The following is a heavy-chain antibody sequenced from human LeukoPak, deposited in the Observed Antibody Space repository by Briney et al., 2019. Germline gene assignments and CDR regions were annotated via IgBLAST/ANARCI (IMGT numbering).Heavy chain of an antibody. J-gene: IGHJ1*01. Sequence: PGRSLRLSCVASGFTLRNYGMQWVRQAPGKGLEWLAVISYDGRNRYYADSVKGRVTIARDNSKNTLYLQVDSLRAEDTAIYYCARDGWALLVMAPSLQHWGQGTLVTVSS. CDR2: ISYDGRNR. D-gene: IGHD3-16*01. CDR1: GFTLRNYG. CDR3: ARDGWALLVMAPSLQH. V-gene: IGHV3-30*03.